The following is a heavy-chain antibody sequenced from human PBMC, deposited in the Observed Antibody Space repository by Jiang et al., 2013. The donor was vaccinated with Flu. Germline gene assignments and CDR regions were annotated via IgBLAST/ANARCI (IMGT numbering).Heavy chain of an antibody. CDR2: IGPSDSVT. D-gene: IGHD6-19*01. Sequence: RQMPGTGLEWMGRIGPSDSVTKYSPSFEGHVTISADKSISTAYLQWSSLTASDTAIYYCVRHAFGYSGWHYFDSWGQGTLVTVSS. V-gene: IGHV5-10-1*01. J-gene: IGHJ4*02. CDR3: VRHAFGYSGWHYFDS.